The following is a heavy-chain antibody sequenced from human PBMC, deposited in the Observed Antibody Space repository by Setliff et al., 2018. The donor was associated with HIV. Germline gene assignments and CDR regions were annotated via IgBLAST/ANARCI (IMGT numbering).Heavy chain of an antibody. CDR3: ARGRVSKQLPPLDA. CDR1: GFTFSNAW. J-gene: IGHJ5*02. Sequence: GGSLRLSCAASGFTFSNAWMSWVRQAPGKGLEWVALISFEGRTYYADSVTGRSIISRDNSKNTFFLQVNKLRGDDTAVYYCARGRVSKQLPPLDAWGQGTLVTVSS. CDR2: ISFEGRT. V-gene: IGHV3-66*02. D-gene: IGHD6-19*01.